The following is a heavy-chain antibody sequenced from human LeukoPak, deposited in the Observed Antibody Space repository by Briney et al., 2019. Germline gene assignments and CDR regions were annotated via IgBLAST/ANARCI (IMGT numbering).Heavy chain of an antibody. CDR1: GFTFSSYG. Sequence: GGSLRLSCAASGFTFSSYGMHWVRQAPGKGLEWVAVISYDGSNKYYADSVKGRFTISRDNSKNTLYLQMNSLRAEDTAVYYCAKDGAYDSSGYFDYWGQGTLVTVSS. J-gene: IGHJ4*02. CDR3: AKDGAYDSSGYFDY. CDR2: ISYDGSNK. D-gene: IGHD3-22*01. V-gene: IGHV3-30*18.